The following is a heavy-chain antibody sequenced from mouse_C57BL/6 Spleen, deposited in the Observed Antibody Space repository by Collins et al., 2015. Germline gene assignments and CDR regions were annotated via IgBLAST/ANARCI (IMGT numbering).Heavy chain of an antibody. Sequence: QVQLQQPGTELVKPGASVKLSCKASGYTFTSYWMHWVKQRPGQGLEWIGNINPSNGGTNYNKKFKSKATLTVDKSSSTAYMQLSSLTSEDSAVYYCAKDGYSYWYFDVWGTGTAVTVSS. V-gene: IGHV1-53*01. J-gene: IGHJ1*03. CDR1: GYTFTSYW. CDR2: INPSNGGT. D-gene: IGHD2-3*01. CDR3: AKDGYSYWYFDV.